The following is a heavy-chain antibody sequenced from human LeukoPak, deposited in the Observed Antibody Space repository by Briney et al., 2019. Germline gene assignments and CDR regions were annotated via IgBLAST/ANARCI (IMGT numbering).Heavy chain of an antibody. CDR1: GYTFTSYD. J-gene: IGHJ5*02. D-gene: IGHD2-2*01. CDR3: ARGYCSSTSCYDWFDP. V-gene: IGHV1-8*01. Sequence: ASVKVSCKASGYTFTSYDINCVRQATGQGLEWMGWMNPNSGNTGYAQKFQGRVTMTRNTSISTAYMELSSLRSDDTAVYYCARGYCSSTSCYDWFDPWGQGTLVTVSS. CDR2: MNPNSGNT.